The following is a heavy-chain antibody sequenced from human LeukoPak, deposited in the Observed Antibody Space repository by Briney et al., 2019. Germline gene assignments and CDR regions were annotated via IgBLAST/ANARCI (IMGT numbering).Heavy chain of an antibody. CDR1: GVSVSSSAHY. J-gene: IGHJ2*01. Sequence: SGTLSLTCAVSGVSVSSSAHYWGWIRQPPGKGLEWIGVIYYSGRSYYSPSLKGRVTMSVDTSKNQFSLNLHSVAAADTAIYYCARDGEGLRDYWFFDLWGRGTQVTVSS. CDR3: ARDGEGLRDYWFFDL. V-gene: IGHV4-39*07. CDR2: IYYSGRS.